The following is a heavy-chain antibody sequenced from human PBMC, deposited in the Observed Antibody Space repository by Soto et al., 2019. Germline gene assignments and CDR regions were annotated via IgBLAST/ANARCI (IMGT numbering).Heavy chain of an antibody. V-gene: IGHV4-59*11. D-gene: IGHD4-17*01. CDR3: ARGSVDYDPYFDP. J-gene: IGHJ4*02. Sequence: QVQLQESGPGLVKPSETLSLTCTVSGASIRSHFWHWIRQPPGKALEWIGYIYSSGSTNDNPSLRGRVTISVDTSKNQFSLQLTSVTAADSAVYYCARGSVDYDPYFDPWGPGTLVTVSS. CDR2: IYSSGST. CDR1: GASIRSHF.